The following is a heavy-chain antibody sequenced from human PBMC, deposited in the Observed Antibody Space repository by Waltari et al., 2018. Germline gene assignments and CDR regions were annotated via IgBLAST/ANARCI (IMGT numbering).Heavy chain of an antibody. V-gene: IGHV4-34*01. J-gene: IGHJ4*02. D-gene: IGHD3-10*01. Sequence: QVQLQQWGAGLLKPSETLSLTCAVYGGSFRGYYWSWIRQPPGKGLEWIGEINHSGSTNYNPSLKSRVTISVDTSKNQFSLKLSSVTAADTAVYYCASGYGSGSYSRYWGQGTLVTVSS. CDR1: GGSFRGYY. CDR2: INHSGST. CDR3: ASGYGSGSYSRY.